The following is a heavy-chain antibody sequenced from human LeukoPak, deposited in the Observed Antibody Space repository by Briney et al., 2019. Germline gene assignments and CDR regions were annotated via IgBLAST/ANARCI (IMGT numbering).Heavy chain of an antibody. CDR2: VYYSGST. CDR1: GGSIGSSSYY. CDR3: ASLRERSYYARGFDY. J-gene: IGHJ4*02. V-gene: IGHV4-39*01. Sequence: SETLSLTCTVSGGSIGSSSYYWGWIRQPPGKGLAWIGSVYYSGSTYYNPSLKSRVTISVDTSKNQFSLKLSSVTAADTAVYYCASLRERSYYARGFDYWGQGTLVTVSS. D-gene: IGHD1-26*01.